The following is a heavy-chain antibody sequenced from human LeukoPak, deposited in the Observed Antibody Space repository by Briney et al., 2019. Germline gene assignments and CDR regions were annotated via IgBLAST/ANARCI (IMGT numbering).Heavy chain of an antibody. Sequence: PSETLSLTCAVYGGSFGGYYWSWIRQPPGKGLEWIGEINHSGSTNYNPSLKSRVTISVDTSKNQFSLKLSSVTAADTAVYYCATGLRRGSGKKAYYYYGMDVWGKGTTVTVSS. CDR1: GGSFGGYY. CDR2: INHSGST. V-gene: IGHV4-34*01. CDR3: ATGLRRGSGKKAYYYYGMDV. J-gene: IGHJ6*04. D-gene: IGHD3-10*01.